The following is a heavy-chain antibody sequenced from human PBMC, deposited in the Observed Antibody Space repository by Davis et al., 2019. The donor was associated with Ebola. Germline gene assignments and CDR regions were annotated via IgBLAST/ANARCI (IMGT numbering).Heavy chain of an antibody. J-gene: IGHJ4*02. D-gene: IGHD7-27*01. V-gene: IGHV3-23*01. CDR3: AKRLGDY. CDR2: ISGSGATT. Sequence: GESLKISCAVSGFTFSTYGMIWVRQAPGKGLEWVSGISGSGATTYYADSVKGRFTISRDNSKNTLYLQMSSLRADDTAVYYCAKRLGDYWGQGTLVTVSS. CDR1: GFTFSTYG.